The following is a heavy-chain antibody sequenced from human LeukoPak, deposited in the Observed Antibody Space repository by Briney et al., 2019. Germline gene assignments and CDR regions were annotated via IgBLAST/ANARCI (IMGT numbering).Heavy chain of an antibody. V-gene: IGHV3-11*01. CDR1: GFIFSDYY. CDR2: ISGSGGTM. Sequence: GGSLRLSCAASGFIFSDYYMNWIRQAPGKGLEWVSYISGSGGTMYYADSVKGRFTISRDNAKSSLYLQMNSLRAEDTAVYYCARNSPFHSSRGWFDPWGQGTLVIVSS. D-gene: IGHD6-13*01. J-gene: IGHJ5*02. CDR3: ARNSPFHSSRGWFDP.